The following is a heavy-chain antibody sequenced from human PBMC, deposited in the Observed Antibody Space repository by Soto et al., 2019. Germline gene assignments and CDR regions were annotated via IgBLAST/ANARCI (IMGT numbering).Heavy chain of an antibody. D-gene: IGHD2-2*02. CDR2: ISGSGGST. J-gene: IGHJ6*02. V-gene: IGHV3-23*01. CDR1: GFTFSSYA. CDR3: AKVGGCSSTSCYTSYYYYGMDV. Sequence: PGGSLRLSCAASGFTFSSYAMSWVRQAPGKGLEWVSAISGSGGSTYYADSVKGRFTISRDNSKNTLYLQMNSLRAEDTAVYYCAKVGGCSSTSCYTSYYYYGMDVWGQGTTVTVSS.